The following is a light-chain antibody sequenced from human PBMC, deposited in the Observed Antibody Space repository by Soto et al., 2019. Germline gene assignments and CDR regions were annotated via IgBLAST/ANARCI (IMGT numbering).Light chain of an antibody. V-gene: IGKV3-11*01. CDR1: QSIGNY. Sequence: EIVLTQSPATLSLSPGERATLSCRASQSIGNYLAWYQQKPGQAPRLLLYAASNRATGIPARFSGSGSGTDFTLTISSLEPEDFAVYYCQQRTNWPRLTFGGGTKVDIK. CDR2: AAS. CDR3: QQRTNWPRLT. J-gene: IGKJ4*01.